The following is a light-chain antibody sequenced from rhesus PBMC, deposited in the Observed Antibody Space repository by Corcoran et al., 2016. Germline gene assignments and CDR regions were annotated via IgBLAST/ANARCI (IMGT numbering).Light chain of an antibody. CDR2: GAS. J-gene: IGKJ4*01. CDR1: QRGRSS. CDR3: RPDYSWPLT. Sequence: EIVMTQSPATLSLSPGERATLSCRASQRGRSSVAWYQQRPGQAPKLLIYGASSRAPGIPDRFSGSGSGTEFTLTFSSLAPEDVGVYYCRPDYSWPLTFGGGTKVELK. V-gene: IGKV3-42*01.